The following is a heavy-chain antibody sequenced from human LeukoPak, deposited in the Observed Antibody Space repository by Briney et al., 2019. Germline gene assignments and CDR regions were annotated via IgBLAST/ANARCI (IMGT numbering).Heavy chain of an antibody. CDR2: ISWNSGSI. V-gene: IGHV3-9*01. D-gene: IGHD2-2*02. CDR3: ARGYCSSTSCYTDYFDY. CDR1: GFTFDDYA. Sequence: PGGSLRLSCAASGFTFDDYAMHWVRQAPGKGLEWVSGISWNSGSIGYADSVKGRFTISRDNAKNSLYLQMNSLRAEDTAVYYCARGYCSSTSCYTDYFDYWGQGTLVTVSS. J-gene: IGHJ4*02.